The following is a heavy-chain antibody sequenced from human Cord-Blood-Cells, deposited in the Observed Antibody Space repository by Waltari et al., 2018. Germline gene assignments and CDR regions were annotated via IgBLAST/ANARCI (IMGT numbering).Heavy chain of an antibody. V-gene: IGHV1-69*09. CDR1: GGTFSSHA. CDR2: IIPILGIA. J-gene: IGHJ4*02. CDR3: ARDPSGSSGWDYYFDY. D-gene: IGHD6-19*01. Sequence: QVQLVQSGAEVKKPGSSVKVSCKAPGGTFSSHATSWVRQAPGQGLEWMGRIIPILGIANYAQKFQGRVTITADKSTSTAYMELSSLRSEDTAVYYCARDPSGSSGWDYYFDYWGQGTLVTVSS.